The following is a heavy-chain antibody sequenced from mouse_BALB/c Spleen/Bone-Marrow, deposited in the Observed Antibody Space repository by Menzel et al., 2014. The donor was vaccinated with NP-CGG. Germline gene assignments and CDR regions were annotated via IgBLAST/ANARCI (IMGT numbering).Heavy chain of an antibody. Sequence: EVKLVESGAELVRSGASVKLSCSASGFNIKHYYIHWVKQRPEQGLEWIGWIDPENGDTEYAPKFQGKATMTADTSSNTAYLQLSSLTSEDTAVYYCKASSLRTADYWGQGTTLTVSS. J-gene: IGHJ2*01. CDR3: KASSLRTADY. D-gene: IGHD1-2*01. CDR2: IDPENGDT. CDR1: GFNIKHYY. V-gene: IGHV14-4*02.